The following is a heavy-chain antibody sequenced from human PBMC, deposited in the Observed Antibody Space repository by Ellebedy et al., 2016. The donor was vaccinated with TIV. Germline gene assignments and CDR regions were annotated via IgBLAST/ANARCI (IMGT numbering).Heavy chain of an antibody. J-gene: IGHJ6*02. D-gene: IGHD2-15*01. Sequence: GESLKISCAVSGASFSDSTLTSVRQAPGKGLEWVASISTTNSYIFYTDSVKGRFTISRDNANSSLVLQMNSLGTEETAVYYCVRQRVGGSFLWDVWGRGTTVTVSS. V-gene: IGHV3-21*06. CDR3: VRQRVGGSFLWDV. CDR1: GASFSDST. CDR2: ISTTNSYI.